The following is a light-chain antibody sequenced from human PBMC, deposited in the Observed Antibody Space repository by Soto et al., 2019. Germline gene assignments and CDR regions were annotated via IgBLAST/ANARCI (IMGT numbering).Light chain of an antibody. CDR3: QQYDSSSPT. J-gene: IGKJ2*01. Sequence: DIQMTQSPSSLSASVGDRVTITCRASQGIDNFFACYQQKPGRVTKLLIYPASTLQSGVPSRVSGSGSGTDFSLTISTLQPDDFATYYCQQYDSSSPTFGQGTKLEIK. CDR2: PAS. V-gene: IGKV1-27*01. CDR1: QGIDNF.